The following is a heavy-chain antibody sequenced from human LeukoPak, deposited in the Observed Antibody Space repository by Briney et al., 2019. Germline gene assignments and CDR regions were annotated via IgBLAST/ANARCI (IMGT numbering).Heavy chain of an antibody. D-gene: IGHD6-13*01. V-gene: IGHV3-48*03. Sequence: GGSLRLSCAASGVTFSSYEMNWVRQAPGKGLEWVSYISSSGSTIYYADSVKGRFTISRDNAKNSLYLQMNSLRAEDTAVYYCSRDLAAGYYYYYMDVWGKGTTVTISS. CDR3: SRDLAAGYYYYYMDV. J-gene: IGHJ6*03. CDR2: ISSSGSTI. CDR1: GVTFSSYE.